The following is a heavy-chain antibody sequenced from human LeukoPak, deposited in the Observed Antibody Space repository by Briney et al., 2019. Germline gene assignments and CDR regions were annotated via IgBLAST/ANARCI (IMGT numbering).Heavy chain of an antibody. CDR3: AKDTASSWWYFDL. CDR1: GFTFSGYW. Sequence: GGSLRLSCTASGFTFSGYWMTWVRQAPGKGLEWVANINEGVSVKYYVDSVKGRFTISRDNTKNSLYLQMNSLRAEDTAVYYCAKDTASSWWYFDLWGRGTLVTVSS. V-gene: IGHV3-7*03. D-gene: IGHD5-18*01. CDR2: INEGVSVK. J-gene: IGHJ2*01.